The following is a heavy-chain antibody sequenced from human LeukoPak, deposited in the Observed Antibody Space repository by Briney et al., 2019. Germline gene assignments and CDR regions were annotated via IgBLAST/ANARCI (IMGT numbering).Heavy chain of an antibody. V-gene: IGHV3-15*01. D-gene: IGHD4-17*01. J-gene: IGHJ4*02. CDR1: GFTFSNAW. Sequence: PGRSLRLSCAASGFTFSNAWMSWVRQAPGKGLEWVCRIKSKTDGGTTDYAAPVKGRFTISRDDSKNTLYLQMNSLKTEDTAVYYCTAHYGDYVPDYWGQGTLVTVSS. CDR2: IKSKTDGGTT. CDR3: TAHYGDYVPDY.